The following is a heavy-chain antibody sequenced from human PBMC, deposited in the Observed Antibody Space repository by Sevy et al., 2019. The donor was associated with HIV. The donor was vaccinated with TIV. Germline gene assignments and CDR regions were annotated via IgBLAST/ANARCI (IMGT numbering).Heavy chain of an antibody. D-gene: IGHD3-10*01. V-gene: IGHV1-18*01. J-gene: IGHJ6*02. CDR1: GYTFSSYG. CDR2: ISDYNGYT. Sequence: ASVKVSCKASGYTFSSYGISWVRQAPGQGLEWMGWISDYNGYTNYAHKFQGRVTMSKETSTRTAYMELRSLRSDATAVCFCAREGYYYRSGTYRPPNYYGMDVWGQGTAVTVSS. CDR3: AREGYYYRSGTYRPPNYYGMDV.